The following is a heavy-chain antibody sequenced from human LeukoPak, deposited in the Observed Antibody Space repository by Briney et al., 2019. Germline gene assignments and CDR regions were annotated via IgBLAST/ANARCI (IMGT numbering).Heavy chain of an antibody. D-gene: IGHD5-18*01. J-gene: IGHJ4*02. CDR1: GGTFSSYA. CDR2: IIPIFGTA. V-gene: IGHV1-69*01. Sequence: GASVKVSCKASGGTFSSYAISWVRQAPGQGLEWMGGIIPIFGTANYAQKFQGRVTITADESTSTAYMELSSLRSEDTGVYYCARSYQPGYSYGPFDYWGQGTLVTVSS. CDR3: ARSYQPGYSYGPFDY.